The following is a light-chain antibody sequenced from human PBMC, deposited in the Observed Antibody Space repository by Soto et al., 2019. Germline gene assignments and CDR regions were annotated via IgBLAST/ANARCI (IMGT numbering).Light chain of an antibody. Sequence: ILLTYATSPMSLSPGERATLSCRAIQSVSTRSLAWYQQKPGQAPRLLISGASSRAADIPDRFSGSGSGTDFTLTINRLEPEDFAVYYCQQYDSSPRTFGQGTKVDIK. J-gene: IGKJ1*01. V-gene: IGKV3-20*01. CDR3: QQYDSSPRT. CDR2: GAS. CDR1: QSVSTRS.